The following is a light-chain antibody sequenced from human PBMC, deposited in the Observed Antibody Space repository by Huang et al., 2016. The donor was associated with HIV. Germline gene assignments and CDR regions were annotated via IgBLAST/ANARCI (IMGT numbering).Light chain of an antibody. V-gene: IGKV3-15*01. CDR2: GAS. CDR1: QSVSTN. Sequence: EIVMAQSPDTLSVSPGERATLSCRASQSVSTNLAWYQQKPGQAPRLLIYGASTRATGSPARCSGSGSGKDFTLTISSLQSEDFAVYYCQQYYNWPPWTFGQGTKVEIK. J-gene: IGKJ1*01. CDR3: QQYYNWPPWT.